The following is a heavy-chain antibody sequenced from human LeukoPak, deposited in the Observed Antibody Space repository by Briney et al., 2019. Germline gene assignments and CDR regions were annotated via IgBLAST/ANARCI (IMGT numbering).Heavy chain of an antibody. CDR3: ARLAASWVVTPVKPPAGFRAFDI. CDR1: GFSFGDDV. J-gene: IGHJ3*02. CDR2: IRTKVYGGTT. D-gene: IGHD4-23*01. V-gene: IGHV3-49*04. Sequence: GGSLRLSCKASGFSFGDDVISWVRQAPGKGLEWVGFIRTKVYGGTTEYAASVKGRFTISRDDPKSIAYLQMDSLKASDTAMYYCARLAASWVVTPVKPPAGFRAFDIWGQGTMVTVSS.